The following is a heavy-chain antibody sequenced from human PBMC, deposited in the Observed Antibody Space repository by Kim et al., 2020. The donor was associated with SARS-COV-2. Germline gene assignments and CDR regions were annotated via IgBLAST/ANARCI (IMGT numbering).Heavy chain of an antibody. J-gene: IGHJ1*01. CDR3: ARAGDYDISGYYGFFHH. Sequence: VKGRFTISRDNAKNTLYLQMNSLRPEDTTIYYCARAGDYDISGYYGFFHHWGRGALVTVSS. D-gene: IGHD3-22*01. V-gene: IGHV3-74*01.